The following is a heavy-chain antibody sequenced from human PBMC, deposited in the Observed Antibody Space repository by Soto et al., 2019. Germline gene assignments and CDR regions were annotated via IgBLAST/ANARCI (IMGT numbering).Heavy chain of an antibody. V-gene: IGHV1-69*01. D-gene: IGHD5-18*01. J-gene: IGHJ4*02. CDR3: SREGIRRGYSSGLFDY. Sequence: QVQLVQSGAEVKQPESSVKVSCKASGGTFSSYAISWVRQAPGQGLAWMGGIIPIFGTANYAQKFQGRVTIAADASTSTAYMERSRVRSEDTAVYYCSREGIRRGYSSGLFDYWGQGTLVTVSS. CDR1: GGTFSSYA. CDR2: IIPIFGTA.